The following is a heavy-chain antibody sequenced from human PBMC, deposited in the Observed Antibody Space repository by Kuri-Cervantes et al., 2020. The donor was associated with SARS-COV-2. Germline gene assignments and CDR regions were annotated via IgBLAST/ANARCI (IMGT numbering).Heavy chain of an antibody. Sequence: GRSLRPSCTGSRFTFSDQNMNWVRQAPGKGLEWVASIGRRNYYKHYADSVKGRFTISRDNATNSLYLQMSRLRPDDTAMYYCARERSNHFVVLVASTDFTWFDPWGQGTLVTVSS. CDR1: RFTFSDQN. CDR3: ARERSNHFVVLVASTDFTWFDP. CDR2: IGRRNYYK. J-gene: IGHJ5*02. D-gene: IGHD2-15*01. V-gene: IGHV3-21*01.